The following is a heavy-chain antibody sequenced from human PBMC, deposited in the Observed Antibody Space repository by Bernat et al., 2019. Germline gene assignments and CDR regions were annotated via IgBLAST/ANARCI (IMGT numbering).Heavy chain of an antibody. CDR1: GGSISSSNW. Sequence: QVQLQESGPGLVNPSGTLSLTCAVSGGSISSSNWWSWVRQPPGKGLEWIGGIYHSGRTNYNPSLKSPVTISVDKSKNQFSLKLGSVTAADTAVYYCASVSRVGAGALDYWGQGTLGSVS. CDR3: ASVSRVGAGALDY. D-gene: IGHD1-26*01. V-gene: IGHV4-4*02. CDR2: IYHSGRT. J-gene: IGHJ4*02.